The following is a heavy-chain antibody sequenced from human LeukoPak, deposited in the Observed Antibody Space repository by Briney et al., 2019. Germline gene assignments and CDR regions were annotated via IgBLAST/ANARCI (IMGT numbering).Heavy chain of an antibody. CDR2: IYYSGST. D-gene: IGHD4-4*01. CDR3: ARENPYYSNYDYGMDV. CDR1: GGSISSYY. Sequence: SETLSFTCTVSGGSISSYYWSWIRQHPGKGLEWIGYIYYSGSTYYNPSLKSRVTISVDTSKNQFSLKLSSVTAADTAVYYCARENPYYSNYDYGMDVWGQGTTVTVSS. V-gene: IGHV4-59*06. J-gene: IGHJ6*02.